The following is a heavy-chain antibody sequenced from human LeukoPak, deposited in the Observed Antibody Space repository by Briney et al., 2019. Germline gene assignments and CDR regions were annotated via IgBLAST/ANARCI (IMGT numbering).Heavy chain of an antibody. J-gene: IGHJ4*02. CDR1: GFTFSSYS. CDR2: ISKSSDRI. CDR3: ARDLLNDEGSSYFFDQ. V-gene: IGHV3-48*04. D-gene: IGHD2-2*01. Sequence: GGSLRLSCAASGFTFSSYSMNWVRQAPGKGLEWVSYISKSSDRIYHADSVKGRFTISRDNAKNSLYLQMDSLRAEDTAVYHCARDLLNDEGSSYFFDQWGQGTLVTVSS.